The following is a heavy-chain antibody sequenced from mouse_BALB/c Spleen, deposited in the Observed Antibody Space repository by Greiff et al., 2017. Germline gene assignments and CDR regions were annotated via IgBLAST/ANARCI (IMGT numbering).Heavy chain of an antibody. V-gene: IGHV8-12*01. CDR3: ARRRYGYDVGYYAMDY. D-gene: IGHD2-2*01. J-gene: IGHJ4*01. CDR1: GFSLSTSGMG. CDR2: IYWDDDK. Sequence: QVTLKVSGPGILQPSQTLSLTCSFSGFSLSTSGMGVSWIRQPSGKGLEWLAHIYWDDDKRYNPSLKSRLTISKDTSSNQVFLKITSVDTADTATYYCARRRYGYDVGYYAMDYWGQGTSVTVSS.